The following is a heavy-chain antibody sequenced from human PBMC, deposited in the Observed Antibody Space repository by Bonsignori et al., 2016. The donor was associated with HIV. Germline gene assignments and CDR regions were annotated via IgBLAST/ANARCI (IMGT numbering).Heavy chain of an antibody. Sequence: WVRQAPGQGLEWMGWMNPNSGNTGYAQKFQGRATMTRNTSISTAYMELSSLRSEDTAVYYCARVATESGSGWFYYYYYMDVWGKGTTVTVSS. J-gene: IGHJ6*03. CDR2: MNPNSGNT. CDR3: ARVATESGSGWFYYYYYMDV. V-gene: IGHV1-8*01. D-gene: IGHD6-19*01.